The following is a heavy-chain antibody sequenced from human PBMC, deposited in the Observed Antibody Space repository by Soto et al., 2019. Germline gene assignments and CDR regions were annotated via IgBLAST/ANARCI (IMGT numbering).Heavy chain of an antibody. V-gene: IGHV3-21*01. D-gene: IGHD6-6*01. CDR1: GFTFSSYS. CDR3: ARDTEYSSSSFDY. Sequence: GGSLRLSCAASGFTFSSYSMNWVRQAPGKGLEWVSSISSSSSYIYYADSVKGRFTISRENAKNSLYLQMNSLRAEDTAVYYCARDTEYSSSSFDYWGQGTLVTVSS. J-gene: IGHJ4*02. CDR2: ISSSSSYI.